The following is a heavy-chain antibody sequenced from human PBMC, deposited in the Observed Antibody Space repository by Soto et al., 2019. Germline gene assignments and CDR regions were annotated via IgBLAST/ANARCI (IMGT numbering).Heavy chain of an antibody. V-gene: IGHV1-69*12. CDR1: GGTFSSYA. CDR2: IIPIFGTA. Sequence: QVQLVQSGAEVKKPGSSVKVSCKASGGTFSSYAISWVRQAPGQGLEWMGGIIPIFGTANYAQKFQGRVTITADESTSTAYMELSSLRSEDTDVYYCARGVLVPAATYTNYYYGMDVWGQGTTVTVSS. D-gene: IGHD2-2*01. J-gene: IGHJ6*02. CDR3: ARGVLVPAATYTNYYYGMDV.